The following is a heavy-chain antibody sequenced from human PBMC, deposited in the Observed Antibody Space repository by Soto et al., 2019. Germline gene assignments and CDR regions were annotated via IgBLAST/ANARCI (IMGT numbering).Heavy chain of an antibody. CDR3: ARLQDCSGGSCYGGDYYYYGMDV. CDR2: IDPSDSYT. V-gene: IGHV5-10-1*01. Sequence: GESLKISCKGSGYSFTSYWISWVRQVPGKGLEWMGRIDPSDSYTNYSPSFQGHVTISADKSISTAYLQWSSLKASDTAMYYCARLQDCSGGSCYGGDYYYYGMDVWGQGTTVTVSS. CDR1: GYSFTSYW. D-gene: IGHD2-15*01. J-gene: IGHJ6*02.